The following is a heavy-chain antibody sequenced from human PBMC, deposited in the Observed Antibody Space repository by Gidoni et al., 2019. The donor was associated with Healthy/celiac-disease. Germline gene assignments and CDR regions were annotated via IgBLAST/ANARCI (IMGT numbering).Heavy chain of an antibody. CDR2: IGGSGGNT. J-gene: IGHJ3*02. Sequence: DVQLLDSGGGLAQPGGFLRLSCAAPGFTFSSYAMNRVRQAPGKGRWGVSSIGGSGGNTYYADSVKGRFTISRDNAKKTLYLQMNSLRVEDTAVYYCAKGWESSGPHDAYDIWGQGTMVTVCS. CDR1: GFTFSSYA. V-gene: IGHV3-23*01. CDR3: AKGWESSGPHDAYDI. D-gene: IGHD3-22*01.